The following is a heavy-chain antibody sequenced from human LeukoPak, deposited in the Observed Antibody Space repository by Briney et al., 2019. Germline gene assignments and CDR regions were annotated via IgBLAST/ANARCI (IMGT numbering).Heavy chain of an antibody. D-gene: IGHD4-17*01. CDR1: GFTFSGSL. CDR3: TSRDNCDSSYYMDV. V-gene: IGHV3-73*01. Sequence: GGSLRLSCAASGFTFSGSLIHWVRQASGKGLEWVGLVRSKANSYATSYSASVKGRFTISRDGSKNTAYLQMNSLNTEDTAIYYCTSRDNCDSSYYMDVWGKGTTVTVSS. J-gene: IGHJ6*03. CDR2: VRSKANSYAT.